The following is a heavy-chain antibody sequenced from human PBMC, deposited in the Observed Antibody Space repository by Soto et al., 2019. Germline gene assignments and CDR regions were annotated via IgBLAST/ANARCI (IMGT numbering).Heavy chain of an antibody. CDR2: TRHDGSNT. Sequence: GGSLRLSCAAAGFTFSGYGMHWVRQAPGKGLEWVAITRHDGSNTYYADSVRGRFTISRDNSKKTLYLQMDSLRAEDTAVYYCARDGVGATTFFGYFDYWGQGTLVTVSS. CDR3: ARDGVGATTFFGYFDY. V-gene: IGHV3-30*02. D-gene: IGHD1-26*01. J-gene: IGHJ4*02. CDR1: GFTFSGYG.